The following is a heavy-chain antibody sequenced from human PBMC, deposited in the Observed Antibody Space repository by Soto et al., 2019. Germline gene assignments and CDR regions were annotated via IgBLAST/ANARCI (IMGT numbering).Heavy chain of an antibody. CDR1: GYTFTGYY. J-gene: IGHJ6*02. D-gene: IGHD3-22*01. V-gene: IGHV1-2*04. CDR2: INPNSGGT. CDR3: AADYDSSGYYLYYYGMDV. Sequence: ASLKVSCKASGYTFTGYYMHWVRQAPGQGLEWMGWINPNSGGTNYAQKFQGWVTMTRDTSISTAYMELSRLRSEDTAVYYCAADYDSSGYYLYYYGMDVWGQGTTVTVSS.